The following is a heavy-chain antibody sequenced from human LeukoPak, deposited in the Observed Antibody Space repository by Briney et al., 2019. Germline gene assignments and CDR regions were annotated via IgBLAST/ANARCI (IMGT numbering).Heavy chain of an antibody. CDR3: ARDVDIVATDFDY. J-gene: IGHJ4*02. V-gene: IGHV1-2*06. D-gene: IGHD5-12*01. CDR1: GYTFTGYY. CDR2: INPNSGGT. Sequence: ASVKVSCKASGYTFTGYYMHWVRQAPRQGLEWMGRINPNSGGTNYAQKFQGRVTMTRDTSISTAYMELSRLRSDDTAVYYCARDVDIVATDFDYWGQGTLVTVSS.